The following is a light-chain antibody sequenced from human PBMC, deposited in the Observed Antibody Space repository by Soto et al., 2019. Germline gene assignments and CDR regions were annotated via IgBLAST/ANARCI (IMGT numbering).Light chain of an antibody. V-gene: IGKV1-5*03. CDR3: QQYDSYPFT. CDR1: QSISTW. Sequence: DIEMTQPPSTLSASVGDRVTITSRASQSISTWLAWYQQKPGKAPKLLIYKASSLESGVPSRFSGSGSGTEFTLTISSLQPDDFATYYCQQYDSYPFTFGPGTKVDI. J-gene: IGKJ3*01. CDR2: KAS.